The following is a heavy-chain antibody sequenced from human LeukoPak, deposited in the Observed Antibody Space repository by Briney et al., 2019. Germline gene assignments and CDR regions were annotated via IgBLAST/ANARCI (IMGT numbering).Heavy chain of an antibody. CDR1: GGTFSSYA. CDR3: ARGIVVVVAATQDYYYGMDV. D-gene: IGHD2-15*01. V-gene: IGHV1-69*13. CDR2: IIPIFGIA. Sequence: GASVKVSCKASGGTFSSYAISWVRQAPGQGLEWMGRIIPIFGIANYAQKFQGRVTITADESTSTAYMELSSLRSEDTAVYYCARGIVVVVAATQDYYYGMDVWGKGTTVTVSS. J-gene: IGHJ6*04.